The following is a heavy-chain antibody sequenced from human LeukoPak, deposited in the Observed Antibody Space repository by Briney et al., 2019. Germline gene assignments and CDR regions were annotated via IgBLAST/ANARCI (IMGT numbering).Heavy chain of an antibody. V-gene: IGHV4-59*01. D-gene: IGHD3-16*01. CDR3: VRYMRDSGTYVSDW. Sequence: SETLSLTCTVSGGSIRSYYWSWIRQPPGKGLEWIGYIYYSGSTNYNPSLKSRVTMSVDTSKNQFSLNLKSLTAADTAVYYCVRYMRDSGTYVSDWWGQGALVTVSS. CDR2: IYYSGST. CDR1: GGSIRSYY. J-gene: IGHJ4*02.